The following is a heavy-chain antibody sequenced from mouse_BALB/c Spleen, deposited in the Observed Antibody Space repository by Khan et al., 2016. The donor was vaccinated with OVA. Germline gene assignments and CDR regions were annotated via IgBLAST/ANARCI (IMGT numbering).Heavy chain of an antibody. CDR1: GFSITDTY. V-gene: IGHV14-3*02. Sequence: VQLKQSGAELVKPGASLKLSCTASGFSITDTYMHWVNQSPEKGLEWIGRIDHANGNTKYAPQLPGKATITADTSTNTAYLQHSSLTAEDTAVYYCGRISPWGQGTTL. J-gene: IGHJ2*01. CDR3: GRISP. CDR2: IDHANGNT. D-gene: IGHD6-2*01.